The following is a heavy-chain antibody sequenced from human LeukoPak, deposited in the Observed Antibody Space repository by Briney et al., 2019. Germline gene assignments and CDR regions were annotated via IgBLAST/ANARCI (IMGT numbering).Heavy chain of an antibody. J-gene: IGHJ4*02. CDR2: IIPIFGTA. D-gene: IGHD6-13*01. Sequence: SVKVSCKASGGTFISYAISWVRQAPGQGREWMGRIIPIFGTANYAQKFQGRVTITTDESTSTAYMELSSLRSEDTAVYYCARDLGSSSPLDYWGQGTLVTVSS. CDR1: GGTFISYA. CDR3: ARDLGSSSPLDY. V-gene: IGHV1-69*05.